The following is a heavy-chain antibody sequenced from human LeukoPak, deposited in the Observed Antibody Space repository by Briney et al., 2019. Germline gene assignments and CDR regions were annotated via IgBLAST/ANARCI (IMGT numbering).Heavy chain of an antibody. Sequence: ASVKVSCKTSGYTFSNYGLSWARQAPGQGLEWMGWINPYNGKTEYAQNYQGRVTMTTDTATNTAYMELKSLRSDDTAVYYCARDREGYEWAIDYWGQGTLVTVSS. CDR1: GYTFSNYG. J-gene: IGHJ4*02. CDR2: INPYNGKT. CDR3: ARDREGYEWAIDY. D-gene: IGHD5-12*01. V-gene: IGHV1-18*04.